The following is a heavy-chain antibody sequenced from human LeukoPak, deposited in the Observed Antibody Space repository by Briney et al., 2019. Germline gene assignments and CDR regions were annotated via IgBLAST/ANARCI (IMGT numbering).Heavy chain of an antibody. J-gene: IGHJ4*02. Sequence: SETLSLTCTVSGGSISSSSYYWGWIRQPPGKGLEWIGYIYYSGSTNYNPSLKSRVTISVDTSKNQFSLKLSSVTAADTAVYYCARDLPIVDTAMVPFDYWGQGTLVTVSS. CDR2: IYYSGST. CDR3: ARDLPIVDTAMVPFDY. V-gene: IGHV4-61*05. CDR1: GGSISSSSYY. D-gene: IGHD5-18*01.